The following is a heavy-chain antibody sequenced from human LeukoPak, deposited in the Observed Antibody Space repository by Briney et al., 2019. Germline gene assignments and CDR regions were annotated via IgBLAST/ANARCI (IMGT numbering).Heavy chain of an antibody. V-gene: IGHV4-39*07. J-gene: IGHJ4*02. Sequence: PSETLSLTCTVSGGSISSSSYYWGWIRQPPGKGLEWIGSIYYSGSTYYNPSLKSRVTISVDTSKNQFSLKLSSVTAADTAVYYCARVYDRNGFLEWLPYFDYWGQGTLVTVSS. D-gene: IGHD3-3*01. CDR2: IYYSGST. CDR3: ARVYDRNGFLEWLPYFDY. CDR1: GGSISSSSYY.